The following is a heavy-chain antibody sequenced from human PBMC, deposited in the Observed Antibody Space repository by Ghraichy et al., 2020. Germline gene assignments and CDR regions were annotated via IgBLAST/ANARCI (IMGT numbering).Heavy chain of an antibody. V-gene: IGHV4-39*01. CDR3: ARHRSGSYPFDY. CDR1: DGSISSSSYY. D-gene: IGHD1-26*01. Sequence: SQTLSLTCTVSDGSISSSSYYWGWIRQPPGKGLEWIGSIYYSGSTYYNPTLTSRVTISVDTSKNQFSLKLSSVTAADTAVYYRARHRSGSYPFDYWGQGTLVTVSS. CDR2: IYYSGST. J-gene: IGHJ4*02.